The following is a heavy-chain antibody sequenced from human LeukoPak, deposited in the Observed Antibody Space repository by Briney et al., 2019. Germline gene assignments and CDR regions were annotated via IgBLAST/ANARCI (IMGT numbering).Heavy chain of an antibody. CDR3: AKGGDQLWFNY. V-gene: IGHV4-34*01. J-gene: IGHJ4*02. CDR2: INHSGST. D-gene: IGHD5-18*01. CDR1: GGSFSGYY. Sequence: SETLSLTCAVYGGSFSGYYWSWIRQPPGKGLEWIGEINHSGSTNYNPSLKSRVTISVDTSKNQFSLKLSSVTPADTAVHYCAKGGDQLWFNYWGQGTLVTVSS.